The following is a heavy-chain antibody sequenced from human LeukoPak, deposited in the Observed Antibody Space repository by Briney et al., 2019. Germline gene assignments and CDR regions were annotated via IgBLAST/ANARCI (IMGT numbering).Heavy chain of an antibody. J-gene: IGHJ4*02. CDR2: ISSDGSIT. CDR1: GFTFSTYW. D-gene: IGHD3-10*01. Sequence: GGSLRLSCAASGFTFSTYWMHWVRQTPGKGLVWVSRISSDGSITSYADSVKGRFTISRDNAKITLYLQMNSLRAEDMAVYYCARHLNYYFDYWGQGTLVTVSS. CDR3: ARHLNYYFDY. V-gene: IGHV3-74*01.